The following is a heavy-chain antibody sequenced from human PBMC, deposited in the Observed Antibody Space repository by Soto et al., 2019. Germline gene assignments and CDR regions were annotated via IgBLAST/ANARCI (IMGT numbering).Heavy chain of an antibody. CDR1: GGRCASFW. CDR2: IYPGDSDT. CDR3: ARRRGDGYNDDDAFGI. J-gene: IGHJ3*02. Sequence: PWEPLKISCRGAGGRCASFWGGWVRKITGKGPEWMGIIYPGDSDTRYSPSFQGQVTISADKSISTAYLHCIRLKASENAKYYCARRRGDGYNDDDAFGICGQGTMVAVS. D-gene: IGHD5-12*01. V-gene: IGHV5-51*01.